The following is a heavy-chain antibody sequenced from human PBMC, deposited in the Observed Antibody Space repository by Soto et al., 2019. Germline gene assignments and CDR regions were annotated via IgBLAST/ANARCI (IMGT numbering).Heavy chain of an antibody. V-gene: IGHV5-51*01. CDR3: ARVDIVVVPAAISGLNWFDP. J-gene: IGHJ5*02. D-gene: IGHD2-2*02. Sequence: GESLKISCKGSGYSFTSYWIGWVRQMPGKGLEWMGIIYPGDSDTRYSPSFQGQVTISADKSISTAYLQWGSLKASDTAMYYCARVDIVVVPAAISGLNWFDPWGQGTLVTVSS. CDR2: IYPGDSDT. CDR1: GYSFTSYW.